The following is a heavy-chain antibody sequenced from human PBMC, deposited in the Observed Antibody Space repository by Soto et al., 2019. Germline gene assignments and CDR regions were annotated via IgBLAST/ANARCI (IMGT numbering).Heavy chain of an antibody. CDR1: GFTFSSYS. Sequence: GGSLRLSCAASGFTFSSYSMNWVRQAPGKGLEWVSSISSSSSYIYYADSVKGRFTISRDNAKNSLYLQMNSLRAEDTAVYYCAGGYGDSHAFDIWGQGTMGTVSS. J-gene: IGHJ3*02. CDR2: ISSSSSYI. CDR3: AGGYGDSHAFDI. V-gene: IGHV3-21*01. D-gene: IGHD4-17*01.